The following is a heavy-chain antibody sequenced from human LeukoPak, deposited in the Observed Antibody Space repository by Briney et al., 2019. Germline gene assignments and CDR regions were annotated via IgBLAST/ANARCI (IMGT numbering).Heavy chain of an antibody. CDR2: IYTSGST. CDR1: GGSISSYY. J-gene: IGHJ4*02. V-gene: IGHV4-4*07. D-gene: IGHD2-2*01. Sequence: SETLSLTCTVSGGSISSYYWSWIRQPAGKGLEWIGRIYTSGSTNYNPSLKSRVTMSVDTSKNQFSLKLSSVTAADTAVYYCPRGPVYCSSTSCSIDYWGQGTLVTVSS. CDR3: PRGPVYCSSTSCSIDY.